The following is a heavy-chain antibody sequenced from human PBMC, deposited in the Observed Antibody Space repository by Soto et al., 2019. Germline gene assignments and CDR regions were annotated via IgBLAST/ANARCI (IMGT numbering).Heavy chain of an antibody. D-gene: IGHD3-22*01. CDR2: MNPNSGNT. V-gene: IGHV1-8*01. CDR1: GYTFTSYD. CDR3: ARGQYYHDSSVYADH. Sequence: SVKVSCKASGYTFTSYDINWVRQAAVQGLEWMGWMNPNSGNTGYAQKFQGRVTMTRDTSISTAYMELSSLTSEDTAVYYCARGQYYHDSSVYADHWGQGTLVTVSS. J-gene: IGHJ4*02.